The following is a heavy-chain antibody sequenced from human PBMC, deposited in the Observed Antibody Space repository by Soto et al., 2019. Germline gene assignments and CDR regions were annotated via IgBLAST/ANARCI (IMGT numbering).Heavy chain of an antibody. CDR3: ARYGVATKPFDD. Sequence: QVQLVESGGGLVKPGGSLRLSCAASGFTFSDYYMSWIRQAPGKGLEWVSYISSSSSYTNYADSVKGRITISRDHAKNSVYLPMNSLRAEYTAVYYCARYGVATKPFDDWGQGTLVTVSS. V-gene: IGHV3-11*06. CDR1: GFTFSDYY. D-gene: IGHD3-3*01. J-gene: IGHJ4*02. CDR2: ISSSSSYT.